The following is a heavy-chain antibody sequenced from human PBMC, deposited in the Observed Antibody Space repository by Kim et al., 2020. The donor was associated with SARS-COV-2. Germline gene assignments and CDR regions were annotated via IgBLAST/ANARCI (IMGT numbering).Heavy chain of an antibody. CDR1: GFTFSAYS. Sequence: GGSLRLSCAASGFTFSAYSMNWVRQAPGKGLEWISYIRSSSTTTFYADSVKGRFTISRDDAKNSLYLQMNSLSDADTAVYYCTREARTGSYAEYWGQGALVTVSS. CDR3: TREARTGSYAEY. D-gene: IGHD1-26*01. J-gene: IGHJ4*02. CDR2: IRSSSTTT. V-gene: IGHV3-48*02.